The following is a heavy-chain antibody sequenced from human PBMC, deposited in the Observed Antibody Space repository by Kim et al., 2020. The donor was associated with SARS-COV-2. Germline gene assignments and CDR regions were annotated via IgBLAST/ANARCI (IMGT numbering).Heavy chain of an antibody. V-gene: IGHV4-4*07. CDR1: GGSISSYY. CDR2: IYTSGST. J-gene: IGHJ6*03. CDR3: ARDTAIEDIVVVPAAITDQNYYYYMDV. Sequence: SETLSLTCTVSGGSISSYYWSWIRQPAGKGLEWIGRIYTSGSTNYNPSLKSRVTMSVDTSKNQFSLKLSSVTAADTAVYYCARDTAIEDIVVVPAAITDQNYYYYMDVWGKGTTVTVSS. D-gene: IGHD2-2*01.